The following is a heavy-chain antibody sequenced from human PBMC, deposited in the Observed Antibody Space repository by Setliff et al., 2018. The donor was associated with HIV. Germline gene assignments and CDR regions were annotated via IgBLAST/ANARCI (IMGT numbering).Heavy chain of an antibody. CDR2: IHHTGYI. J-gene: IGHJ5*02. D-gene: IGHD5-12*01. CDR1: GDSISSGDYY. CDR3: ARCRGMATITS. Sequence: SETLSLTCTVSGDSISSGDYYWSWIRQPPGKGLEWIGAIHHTGYINYHPSFKSRVTISLDTSRNQFSLKLRSVTAADTAVYYCARCRGMATITSWGQGTLVTVSS. V-gene: IGHV4-39*07.